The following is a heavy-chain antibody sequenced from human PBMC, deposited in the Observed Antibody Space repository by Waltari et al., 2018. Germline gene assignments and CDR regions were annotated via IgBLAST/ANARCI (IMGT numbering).Heavy chain of an antibody. CDR3: ARSPRGYCTNGVCYVDY. CDR2: IYYSGST. CDR1: GGSISSSSYY. Sequence: QLQLQESGPGLVKPSETLSLTCTVSGGSISSSSYYWGWIRQPPGKGLEWIGSIYYSGSTYYNPSLKSRVTISVDTSKNQFSLKLSSVTAADTAVYYCARSPRGYCTNGVCYVDYWGQGTLVTVSS. V-gene: IGHV4-39*01. J-gene: IGHJ4*02. D-gene: IGHD2-8*01.